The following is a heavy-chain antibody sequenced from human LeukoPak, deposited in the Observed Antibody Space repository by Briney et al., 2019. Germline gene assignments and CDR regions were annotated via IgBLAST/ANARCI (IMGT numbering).Heavy chain of an antibody. CDR3: ARDRWFGGSYYYYGMDV. CDR2: IYSGGST. J-gene: IGHJ6*02. D-gene: IGHD3-10*01. Sequence: GGSLRLSCAASGFAVSSNYMSWVGHAPGKGLEWVSVIYSGGSTYYADSVKGRFTISRDNSKNTLYLQMNSLRAEDTAVYYCARDRWFGGSYYYYGMDVWGQGTTVTVSS. CDR1: GFAVSSNY. V-gene: IGHV3-66*01.